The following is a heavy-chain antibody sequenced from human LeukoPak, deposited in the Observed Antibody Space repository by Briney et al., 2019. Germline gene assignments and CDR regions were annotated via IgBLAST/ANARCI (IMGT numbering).Heavy chain of an antibody. Sequence: PSETLSLTCAVYGGSFSGYYWSWIRQPPGKGLEWIGEINHSGSTNYNPSLKSRVTISVDTSKNQFSLKLSSVTAADTAVYYCARVVSQSGSCSSTSCYTDFDYWGQGTLVTVSS. D-gene: IGHD2-2*02. CDR2: INHSGST. V-gene: IGHV4-34*01. CDR1: GGSFSGYY. CDR3: ARVVSQSGSCSSTSCYTDFDY. J-gene: IGHJ4*02.